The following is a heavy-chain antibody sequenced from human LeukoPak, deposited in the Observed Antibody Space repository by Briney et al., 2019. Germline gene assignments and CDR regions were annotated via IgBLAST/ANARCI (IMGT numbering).Heavy chain of an antibody. CDR2: ISAYNGNT. Sequence: ASVKVSCKASGYTFTGYYMHWVRQAPGQGLEWMGWISAYNGNTNYAQKLQGRVTMTTDTSTSTAYMELRSLRSDDTAVYYCAKTDGIDAFDIWGQGTMVTVSS. V-gene: IGHV1-18*04. CDR3: AKTDGIDAFDI. D-gene: IGHD1-14*01. CDR1: GYTFTGYY. J-gene: IGHJ3*02.